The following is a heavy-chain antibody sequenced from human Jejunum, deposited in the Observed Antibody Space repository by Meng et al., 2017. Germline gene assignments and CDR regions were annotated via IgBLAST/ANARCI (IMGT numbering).Heavy chain of an antibody. Sequence: EGGLVGSGGGVVQAGVSLRLSCAAAGFSFRSYGMSWVRQAQGKGLEWVASISSGDLSDYADSVKGRFTVSRDNSNNSLYLQMSSLRAEDTAVYFCAKRLYSGSYYCLDQWGQGTLVTVSS. J-gene: IGHJ4*02. CDR3: AKRLYSGSYYCLDQ. V-gene: IGHV3-23*04. CDR1: GFSFRSYG. D-gene: IGHD1-26*01. CDR2: ISSGDLS.